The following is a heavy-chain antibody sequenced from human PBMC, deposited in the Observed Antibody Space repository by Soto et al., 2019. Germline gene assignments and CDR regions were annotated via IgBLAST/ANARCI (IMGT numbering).Heavy chain of an antibody. CDR2: INPNSGGT. D-gene: IGHD6-13*01. CDR3: ARSFHSSSWYYWFDP. CDR1: GYTFTGYY. Sequence: GASVKVSCKASGYTFTGYYMHWVRQAPGQGLEWMGWINPNSGGTNYAQKFQGWVTMTRDTSISTAYMELSRLRSDDTAVYYCARSFHSSSWYYWFDPWGQGTLVTVSS. V-gene: IGHV1-2*04. J-gene: IGHJ5*02.